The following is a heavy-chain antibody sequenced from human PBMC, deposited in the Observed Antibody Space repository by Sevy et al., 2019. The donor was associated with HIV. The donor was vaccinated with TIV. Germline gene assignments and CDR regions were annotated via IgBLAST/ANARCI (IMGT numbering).Heavy chain of an antibody. V-gene: IGHV3-7*01. D-gene: IGHD3-3*01. J-gene: IGHJ4*02. CDR1: GFSFSDYH. CDR3: ARSPIPSDYYFDY. Sequence: GGSLRLSCVTSGFSFSDYHMSWIRLAPGKGLEWVANIKQDGSEKYYVDSVKGRFTISRDNTKNSLYLQMNSLRAEDTAVYYCARSPIPSDYYFDYWGQGTLVTVSS. CDR2: IKQDGSEK.